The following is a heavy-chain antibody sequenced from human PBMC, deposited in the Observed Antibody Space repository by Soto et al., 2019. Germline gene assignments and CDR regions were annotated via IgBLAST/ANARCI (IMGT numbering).Heavy chain of an antibody. D-gene: IGHD3-10*01. J-gene: IGHJ3*02. Sequence: QVQLQESGPGLVKPSQTLSLTCTVSGGSISSGGYYWSWIRQHPGKGLEWIGYIYYSGSTYYNPSLKSRVTISVDTSKNQFSLKLSSVTAADTAVYYCARVPDEDGSGSYYSDAFDIWGQGTMVTVSS. CDR2: IYYSGST. CDR1: GGSISSGGYY. CDR3: ARVPDEDGSGSYYSDAFDI. V-gene: IGHV4-31*03.